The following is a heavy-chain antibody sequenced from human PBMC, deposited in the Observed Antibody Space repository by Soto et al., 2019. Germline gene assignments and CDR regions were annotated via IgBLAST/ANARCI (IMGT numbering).Heavy chain of an antibody. V-gene: IGHV3-74*01. CDR1: GFTFSSYW. J-gene: IGHJ6*02. CDR3: ARAGTNYYYYGMDV. Sequence: PVGSLRLSCAASGFTFSSYWMHWVRQAPGKGLVWVSRINSDGSSTSYADSVKGRFTISRDNAKNTLYLQMNSLRAEDTAVYYCARAGTNYYYYGMDVWGQGTTVT. D-gene: IGHD2-8*01. CDR2: INSDGSST.